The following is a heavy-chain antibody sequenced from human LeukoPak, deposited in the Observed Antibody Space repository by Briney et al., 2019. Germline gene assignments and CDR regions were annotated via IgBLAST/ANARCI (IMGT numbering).Heavy chain of an antibody. J-gene: IGHJ1*01. CDR1: GFTFSNYD. CDR3: AKDLLYYGPGTYYNAAEYFQF. D-gene: IGHD3-10*01. V-gene: IGHV3-30*18. CDR2: ISYDGSNK. Sequence: GGSLRLSCAASGFTFSNYDMHWVRQSPGKGLEWVAAISYDGSNKYYADSLKGLFTISRDNSKNTLSLQMNSLRREDTAVYYCAKDLLYYGPGTYYNAAEYFQFWGQGTQVTVSS.